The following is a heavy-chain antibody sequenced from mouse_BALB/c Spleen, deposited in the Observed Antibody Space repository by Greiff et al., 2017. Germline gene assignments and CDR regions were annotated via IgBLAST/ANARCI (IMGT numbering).Heavy chain of an antibody. Sequence: EVQLMESGPGLVKPSQSLSLTCTVTGYSITSDYAWNWIRQFPGNKLEWMGYISYSGSTSYNPSLKSRISITRDTSKNQFFLQLNSVTTEDTATYYCARNYGSSWYFDVWGAGTTVTVSS. V-gene: IGHV3-2*02. CDR3: ARNYGSSWYFDV. J-gene: IGHJ1*01. D-gene: IGHD1-1*01. CDR1: GYSITSDYA. CDR2: ISYSGST.